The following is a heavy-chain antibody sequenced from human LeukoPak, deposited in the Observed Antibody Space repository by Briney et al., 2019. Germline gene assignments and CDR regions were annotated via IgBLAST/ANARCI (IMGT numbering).Heavy chain of an antibody. V-gene: IGHV3-74*01. J-gene: IGHJ4*02. Sequence: GGSLRLSCAASGVTFSSYWMHWVRQAPGKGLVWVSRINSDGSSTNYADSVKGRFTISRDNAKNTLYLQMNSLRAEGTAIYYCARDSNYYGSGSYLYDWGQGTLVTVSS. CDR2: INSDGSST. CDR3: ARDSNYYGSGSYLYD. CDR1: GVTFSSYW. D-gene: IGHD3-10*01.